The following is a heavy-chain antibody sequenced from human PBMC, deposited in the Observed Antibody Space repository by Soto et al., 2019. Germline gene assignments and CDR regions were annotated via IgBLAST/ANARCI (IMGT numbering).Heavy chain of an antibody. D-gene: IGHD4-4*01. Sequence: LEILSLTCTVSGGSISSYYWSWIRQPPGKGLEWIGYIYYSGSTNYNPSLKSRVTISVDTSKNQFSLKLSSVTAADTAVYYCARVFDNYPHLDYWGQGTLVTVSS. V-gene: IGHV4-59*01. CDR2: IYYSGST. CDR1: GGSISSYY. J-gene: IGHJ4*02. CDR3: ARVFDNYPHLDY.